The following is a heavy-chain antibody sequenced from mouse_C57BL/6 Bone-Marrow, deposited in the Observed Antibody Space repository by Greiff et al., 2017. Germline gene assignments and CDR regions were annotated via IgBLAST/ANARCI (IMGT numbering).Heavy chain of an antibody. CDR3: AKSSWFAY. Sequence: VQLQQSGAELARPGASVKMSCKASGYTFTSYKMHWVKQRPGQGLEWIGYINPSSGYTKYNQKFKDKATLTADNSSSTAYMQLSSLTSEDSACYYCAKSSWFAYWGQGTLVTVSA. J-gene: IGHJ3*01. CDR2: INPSSGYT. CDR1: GYTFTSYK. V-gene: IGHV1-4*01.